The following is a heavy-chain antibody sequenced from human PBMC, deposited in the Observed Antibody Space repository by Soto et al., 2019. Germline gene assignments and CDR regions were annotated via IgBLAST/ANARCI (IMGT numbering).Heavy chain of an antibody. D-gene: IGHD3-9*01. CDR1: GGAIISSNW. Sequence: SETLSLTCAVSGGAIISSNWWNWVRQPPGKGLEWIGEIYHSGSTYYKPSLKSRVAMSVDTSKNQFSLKLTSATAADTAVYYCARRDWSGSTSHFYFDYWGQGVLVTVSS. J-gene: IGHJ4*02. V-gene: IGHV4-4*02. CDR2: IYHSGST. CDR3: ARRDWSGSTSHFYFDY.